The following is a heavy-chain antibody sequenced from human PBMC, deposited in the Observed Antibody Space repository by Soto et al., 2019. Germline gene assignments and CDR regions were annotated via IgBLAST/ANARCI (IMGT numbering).Heavy chain of an antibody. CDR1: GFTSSDYG. CDR2: VNNAGTHT. Sequence: GGSLRLSCVASGFTSSDYGMSWVRQAPGKGPDWVSTVNNAGTHTPYADSVKGPFTISRDNSKTTLYLQTNNLGVDYTAIYYRARYTGGSDEMFDYWSQGTQVTVSS. D-gene: IGHD5-12*01. J-gene: IGHJ4*02. V-gene: IGHV3-23*01. CDR3: ARYTGGSDEMFDY.